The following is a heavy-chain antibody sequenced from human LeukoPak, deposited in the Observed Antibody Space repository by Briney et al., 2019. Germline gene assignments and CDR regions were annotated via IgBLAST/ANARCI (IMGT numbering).Heavy chain of an antibody. CDR1: GFTFSSHA. D-gene: IGHD3-10*01. Sequence: GGSLRLSCAASGFTFSSHALHWVRQAPGKGLEWVAVISSDGSYKYYADSVKGRFTISRDNSKNTLYLQMNSLRAEDTAVYYCAKGFSLWGQGTMVTVSS. V-gene: IGHV3-30*04. J-gene: IGHJ3*01. CDR3: AKGFSL. CDR2: ISSDGSYK.